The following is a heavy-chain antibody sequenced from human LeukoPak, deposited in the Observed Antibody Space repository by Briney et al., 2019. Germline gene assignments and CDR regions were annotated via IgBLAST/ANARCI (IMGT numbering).Heavy chain of an antibody. Sequence: PSETLSLTCTVSGGSISSYYWSWLRQPPGRGLEWIGYIYYNGNTDYNPSLQSRVSISVDMSKNQFSLKLSSVTAADTAVYYCARLGGYWDYWGQGTLVTVSS. D-gene: IGHD2-8*02. V-gene: IGHV4-59*08. J-gene: IGHJ4*02. CDR2: IYYNGNT. CDR1: GGSISSYY. CDR3: ARLGGYWDY.